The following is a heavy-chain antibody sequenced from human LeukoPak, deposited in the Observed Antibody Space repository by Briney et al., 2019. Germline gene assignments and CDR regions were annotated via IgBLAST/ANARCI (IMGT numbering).Heavy chain of an antibody. V-gene: IGHV4-34*01. J-gene: IGHJ5*02. CDR1: GGSFSGYY. CDR3: ARDYYYDSSGYYKVNWFDP. CDR2: INHSGST. D-gene: IGHD3-22*01. Sequence: SETLSLTCAVYGGSFSGYYWSWIRQPPGKGLEWIGEINHSGSTNYNPSLKSRVTISVDTSKNQFSLKLSSVTAADTAVYYCARDYYYDSSGYYKVNWFDPWGQGTLVTVSS.